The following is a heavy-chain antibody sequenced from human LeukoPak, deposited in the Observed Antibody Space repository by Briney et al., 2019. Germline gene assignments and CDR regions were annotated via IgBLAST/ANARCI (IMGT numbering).Heavy chain of an antibody. V-gene: IGHV1-69*05. CDR3: ARSKRGYYDSSGYFDY. CDR1: GGTFSSYA. D-gene: IGHD3-22*01. CDR2: IIPIFGTA. J-gene: IGHJ4*02. Sequence: SVKVSCKASGGTFSSYAISWVRQAPGQGLEWMGVIIPIFGTANYAQKFQGRVTITTDGSTSTAYMELSSLRSEDTAVYYCARSKRGYYDSSGYFDYWGQGTLVTVSS.